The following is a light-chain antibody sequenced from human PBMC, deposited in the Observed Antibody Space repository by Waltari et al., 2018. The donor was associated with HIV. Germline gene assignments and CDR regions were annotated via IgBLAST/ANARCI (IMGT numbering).Light chain of an antibody. J-gene: IGLJ2*01. Sequence: SYAFTQTPSVSVPQAQTAKIMCSGDALPKSYVHWYQQKAGQAPVMTIFQDTKRPSDIPARFSASSAGTTATLTISGVQAEDEADYFCQSAHNSDVIFGGGTKLTVL. CDR3: QSAHNSDVI. CDR1: ALPKSY. CDR2: QDT. V-gene: IGLV3-25*03.